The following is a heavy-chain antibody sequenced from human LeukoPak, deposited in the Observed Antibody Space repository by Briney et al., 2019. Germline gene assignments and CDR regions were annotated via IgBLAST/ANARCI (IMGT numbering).Heavy chain of an antibody. J-gene: IGHJ3*02. Sequence: GGSLRLSCAASGFTFSSYEMNWVRQAPGKGLEWVSYISSSGSTIYYADSVKGRFTISRDNAKNSLYLQMNSLRAEDTAVYYCARERQGRDIVTGYDAFDIWGQGTMVTVSS. CDR2: ISSSGSTI. CDR1: GFTFSSYE. CDR3: ARERQGRDIVTGYDAFDI. D-gene: IGHD3-9*01. V-gene: IGHV3-48*03.